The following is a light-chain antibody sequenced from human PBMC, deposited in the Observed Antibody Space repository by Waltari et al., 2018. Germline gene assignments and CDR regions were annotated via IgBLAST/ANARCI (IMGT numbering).Light chain of an antibody. CDR1: ELGGTY. CDR2: RDN. CDR3: QTCASTSAV. V-gene: IGLV3-1*01. J-gene: IGLJ2*01. Sequence: SYVLTQPPSLSVSPGQPATIPCSGDELGGTYVSWYPQRPGQPPLLVHFRDNKRPSGRHERFSASNSGNTATLTISGTQTIDDADYYCQTCASTSAVFGGGTKLTVL.